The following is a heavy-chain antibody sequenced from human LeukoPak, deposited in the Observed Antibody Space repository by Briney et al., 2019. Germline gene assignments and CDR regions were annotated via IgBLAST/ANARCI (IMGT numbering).Heavy chain of an antibody. CDR2: IKAGGDRA. J-gene: IGHJ4*02. CDR1: GFTFSSYA. V-gene: IGHV3-23*01. D-gene: IGHD3-10*01. Sequence: PGGSLRLSCAASGFTFSSYAMSWVRQVPGKTLEWVSGIKAGGDRAFYADSVKGRFTMSRDSSKNTLFLQMDTVRVEDTAVYYRAKEFGEFFYFFDHWGQGALVTVSS. CDR3: AKEFGEFFYFFDH.